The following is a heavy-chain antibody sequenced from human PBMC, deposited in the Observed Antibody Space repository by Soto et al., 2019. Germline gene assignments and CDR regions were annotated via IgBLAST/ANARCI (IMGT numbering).Heavy chain of an antibody. Sequence: GGSLRLSCAASGVPFTNAWINWVRQAPGKGLEWVGRIKSKTDGGTTDYAEPVKGRFAISRDDSNNMVYLQMNSLKIEDTAVYYCTTDSYSTIIIVRFDYWGHGTLVTVSS. D-gene: IGHD3-22*01. CDR3: TTDSYSTIIIVRFDY. V-gene: IGHV3-15*07. CDR2: IKSKTDGGTT. J-gene: IGHJ4*01. CDR1: GVPFTNAW.